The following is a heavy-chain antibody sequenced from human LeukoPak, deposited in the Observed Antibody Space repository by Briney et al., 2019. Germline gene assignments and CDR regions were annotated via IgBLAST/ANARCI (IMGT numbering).Heavy chain of an antibody. D-gene: IGHD2-15*01. CDR1: GFTFSSYE. CDR3: ARDRRYCSGGSCYPVLDY. J-gene: IGHJ4*02. Sequence: GGSLRLSCAASGFTFSSYEMNWVRQAPGEGLEWVSYISSSGSTIYYADSVKGRFTISRDNAKNSLYLQMNSLRAEDTAVYYCARDRRYCSGGSCYPVLDYWGQGTLVTVSS. V-gene: IGHV3-48*03. CDR2: ISSSGSTI.